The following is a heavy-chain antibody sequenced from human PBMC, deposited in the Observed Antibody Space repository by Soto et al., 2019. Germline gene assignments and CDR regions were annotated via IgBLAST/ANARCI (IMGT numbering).Heavy chain of an antibody. Sequence: GGSLRLSCAASGFTFSNYAMTWVRQAPGKGLEWVSVITGSGGGTYFVDSVKGRFTISRDNSKNTVYLQMNSLRAEDTAVYYCANRPLTAAGFDYWGQGTLVTVPS. CDR2: ITGSGGGT. D-gene: IGHD6-13*01. CDR1: GFTFSNYA. CDR3: ANRPLTAAGFDY. V-gene: IGHV3-23*01. J-gene: IGHJ4*02.